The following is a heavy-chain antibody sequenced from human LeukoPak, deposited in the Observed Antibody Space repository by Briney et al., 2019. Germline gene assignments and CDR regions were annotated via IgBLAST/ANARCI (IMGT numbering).Heavy chain of an antibody. CDR1: GFTFDDYA. CDR2: ISWNSGSI. CDR3: APQYSGSYGDDAFDI. V-gene: IGHV3-9*01. Sequence: PGRSLRLSCAASGFTFDDYAMHWVRQAPGKGPEWVSGISWNSGSIGYADSVKGRFTISRDNAKNSLYLQMNSLRAEDTALYYCAPQYSGSYGDDAFDIWGQGTMVTVSS. J-gene: IGHJ3*02. D-gene: IGHD1-26*01.